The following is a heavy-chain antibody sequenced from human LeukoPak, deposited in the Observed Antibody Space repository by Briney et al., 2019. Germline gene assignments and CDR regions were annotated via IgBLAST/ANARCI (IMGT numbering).Heavy chain of an antibody. CDR3: ARVARSYYYMDV. Sequence: SETLSLTCTVSGGSISSSSYYWGWIRQPPGKGLEWIGSIYYSGSTYYNPSLKSRVTISVDTSKNQFSLKLSSVTAADTAVYYCARVARSYYYMDVWGKGTTVTVSS. CDR2: IYYSGST. CDR1: GGSISSSSYY. J-gene: IGHJ6*03. V-gene: IGHV4-39*01. D-gene: IGHD2-15*01.